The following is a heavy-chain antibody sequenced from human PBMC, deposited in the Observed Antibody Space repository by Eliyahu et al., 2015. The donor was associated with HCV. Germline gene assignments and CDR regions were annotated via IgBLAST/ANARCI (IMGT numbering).Heavy chain of an antibody. CDR2: IYYSGST. J-gene: IGHJ6*02. D-gene: IGHD3-10*01. CDR3: ARHAGNSQLLWFGELFPYYYYGMDV. V-gene: IGHV4-39*01. CDR1: GGSISSSSYY. Sequence: QLQLQESGPGLVKPSETLSLTCTVSGGSISSSSYYWGWIRQPPGKGLEWIGSIYYSGSTYYNPSLKSRVTISVDTSKNQFSLKLSSVTAADTAVYYCARHAGNSQLLWFGELFPYYYYGMDVWGQGTTVTVSS.